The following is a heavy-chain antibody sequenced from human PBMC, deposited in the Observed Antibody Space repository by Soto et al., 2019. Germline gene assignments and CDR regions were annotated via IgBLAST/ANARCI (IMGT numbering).Heavy chain of an antibody. V-gene: IGHV1-18*01. Sequence: ASVKVSCKASGYTFTSYGISWGRQAPGQGLEWMGWISAYNGNTNYAQKLQGRVTMTTDTSTSTAYMELRSLRSDDTAVYYCARAYSSGWYFDYWGQGTLVTSPQ. J-gene: IGHJ4*02. CDR2: ISAYNGNT. D-gene: IGHD6-19*01. CDR1: GYTFTSYG. CDR3: ARAYSSGWYFDY.